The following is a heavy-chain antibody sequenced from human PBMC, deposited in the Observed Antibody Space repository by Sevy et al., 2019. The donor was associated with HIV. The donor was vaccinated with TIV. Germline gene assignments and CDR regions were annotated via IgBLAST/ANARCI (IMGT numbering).Heavy chain of an antibody. V-gene: IGHV3-33*01. CDR3: ASQGYCSGGSCYRYFDY. J-gene: IGHJ4*02. Sequence: GGSLRLSCAASGFTFSSYGMHWVRQAPGKGLEWVAVIWYDGSNKYYVDSVKGRFTISRDNSKNTLYLQMNSLRAEDTAVYYCASQGYCSGGSCYRYFDYWGQGTLVTVSS. CDR2: IWYDGSNK. D-gene: IGHD2-15*01. CDR1: GFTFSSYG.